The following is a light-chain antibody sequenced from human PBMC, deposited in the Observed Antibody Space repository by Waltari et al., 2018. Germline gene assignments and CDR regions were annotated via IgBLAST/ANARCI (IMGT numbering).Light chain of an antibody. V-gene: IGKV1-9*01. CDR1: QGISNS. CDR2: AAS. CDR3: QQLDTYPPWT. Sequence: DIQLTQAPSFLSASVGDSVTVTCRASQGISNSLAWYQQKPGRAPKLLIYAASTLQSGVPSRFSGSGSGTAFALTISSLQPEDFATYYCQQLDTYPPWTFGQGTKVELK. J-gene: IGKJ1*01.